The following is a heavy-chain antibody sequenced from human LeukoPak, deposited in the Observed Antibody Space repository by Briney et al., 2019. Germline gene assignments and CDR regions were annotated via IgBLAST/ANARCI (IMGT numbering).Heavy chain of an antibody. CDR3: AKDRVPGTIYYFGY. D-gene: IGHD6-19*01. J-gene: IGHJ4*02. CDR1: GFTFGSNG. Sequence: GRSLRLSCVGSGFTFGSNGMHWVRQAPGKGLEWVAVIYYDGSEQYYADSVKGRFTISRDNSKNTLYLQMNSLRAEDTAVYYCAKDRVPGTIYYFGYWGQGTLVTVSS. CDR2: IYYDGSEQ. V-gene: IGHV3-30*18.